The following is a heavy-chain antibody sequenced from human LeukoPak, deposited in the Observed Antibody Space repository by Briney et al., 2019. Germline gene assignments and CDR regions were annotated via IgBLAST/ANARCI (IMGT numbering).Heavy chain of an antibody. D-gene: IGHD2-15*01. CDR1: GYTFTSYD. Sequence: ASVRVSCKASGYTFTSYDINWVRQATGQGLEWMGWMNPNSGNTGYAQKFQGRVTMTRNTSISTAYMELSSLRSEDTAVYYCARSCSGGSCSTGVALDYWGQGTLVTVSS. CDR3: ARSCSGGSCSTGVALDY. CDR2: MNPNSGNT. J-gene: IGHJ4*02. V-gene: IGHV1-8*02.